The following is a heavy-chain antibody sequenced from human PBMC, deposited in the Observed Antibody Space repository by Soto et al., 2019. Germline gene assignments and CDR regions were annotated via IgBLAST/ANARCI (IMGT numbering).Heavy chain of an antibody. D-gene: IGHD3-10*01. CDR2: ISGSGGST. CDR1: GFTFSSYA. V-gene: IGHV3-23*01. J-gene: IGHJ4*02. CDR3: AKGYGSGSLSGFDY. Sequence: GGSLRLSCAASGFTFSSYAMSWVRQAPGKGLEWVSAISGSGGSTYYADSVKGRFTISRDNSKNTLYLQMNSLRAEDKAVYYCAKGYGSGSLSGFDYWGQGTLVTVSS.